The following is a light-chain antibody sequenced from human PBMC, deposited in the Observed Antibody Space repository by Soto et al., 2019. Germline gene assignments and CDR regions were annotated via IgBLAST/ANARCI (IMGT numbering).Light chain of an antibody. CDR3: QQYNKWPWT. V-gene: IGKV3-15*01. CDR1: QSVSSS. CDR2: GAS. Sequence: EIVMTQSPATLSMSPGERVTLSCRASQSVSSSLAWNQQKPGQAPRLLIYGASTMATGVPGRFSGSGSGTEFTLTISSLQSEDVAVYYCQQYNKWPWTFGQGTKVEIK. J-gene: IGKJ1*01.